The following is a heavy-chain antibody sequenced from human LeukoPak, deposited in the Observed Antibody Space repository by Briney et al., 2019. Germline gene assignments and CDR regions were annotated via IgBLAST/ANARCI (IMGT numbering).Heavy chain of an antibody. J-gene: IGHJ4*02. CDR1: GGSFSGYY. CDR2: INHSGST. Sequence: SETLSLTCAVYGGSFSGYYWSWIRQPPGKGLEWIGEINHSGSTNYNPSLKSRVTISVDTSKNQFSLKLSSVTAAGTAVYYCARGPLTNDYWGQGTLVTVSS. CDR3: ARGPLTNDY. V-gene: IGHV4-34*01.